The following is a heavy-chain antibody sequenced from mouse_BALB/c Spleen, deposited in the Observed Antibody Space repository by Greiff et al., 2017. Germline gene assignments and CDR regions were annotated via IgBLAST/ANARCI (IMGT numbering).Heavy chain of an antibody. CDR3: ARGNDYDYFDY. CDR2: INPSNGRT. Sequence: QVQLKRSGAELVRPGVSVKLSCKASGYTFTSYWMHWVKQRPGQGLEWIGEINPSNGRTNYNEKFKSKATLTVDKSSSTAYMQLSSLTSEDSAVYYCARGNDYDYFDYWGQGTTLTVSS. V-gene: IGHV1S81*02. D-gene: IGHD2-4*01. CDR1: GYTFTSYW. J-gene: IGHJ2*01.